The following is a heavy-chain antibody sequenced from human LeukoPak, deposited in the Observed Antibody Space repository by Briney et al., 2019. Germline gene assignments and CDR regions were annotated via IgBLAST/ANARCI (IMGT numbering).Heavy chain of an antibody. CDR2: ISGSGGST. V-gene: IGHV3-23*01. J-gene: IGHJ4*02. CDR3: AKDPPTYYYGSGSYSG. Sequence: GGSLRLSCAASGFTFSSYAMSWVRQAPGKGLEWVSAISGSGGSTYYADSVKGRFTISRDNSKNTLYLQMNSLRVEDTAVYYCAKDPPTYYYGSGSYSGWGQGTLVTVSS. D-gene: IGHD3-10*01. CDR1: GFTFSSYA.